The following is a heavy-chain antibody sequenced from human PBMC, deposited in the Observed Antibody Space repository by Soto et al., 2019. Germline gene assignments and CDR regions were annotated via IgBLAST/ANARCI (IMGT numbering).Heavy chain of an antibody. CDR1: GYTFTSYD. V-gene: IGHV1-8*01. CDR2: MNPNSGNT. J-gene: IGHJ4*02. D-gene: IGHD6-19*01. CDR3: ARSVEWLASFDY. Sequence: ASVKVSCKASGYTFTSYDINWVRQATGQGLEWMGWMNPNSGNTGYAQKFQGRVTMTRNTSISTAYMELSSLRSEDTAVYYCARSVEWLASFDYWGQGTLVTVAS.